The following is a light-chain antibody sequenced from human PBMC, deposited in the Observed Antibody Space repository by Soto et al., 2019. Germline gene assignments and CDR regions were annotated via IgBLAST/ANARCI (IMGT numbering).Light chain of an antibody. J-gene: IGKJ2*01. CDR2: GAS. CDR3: HQYESWPPYT. V-gene: IGKV3-15*01. CDR1: QSISIN. Sequence: EIVMTQSPATLSVSPGERATLSCRASQSISINLAWYQQKLGQAPRLLIYGASTRATDIPARFSGSGSGSEFTLTISSPQSEDYVIYYCHQYESWPPYTFCQGTKVEIK.